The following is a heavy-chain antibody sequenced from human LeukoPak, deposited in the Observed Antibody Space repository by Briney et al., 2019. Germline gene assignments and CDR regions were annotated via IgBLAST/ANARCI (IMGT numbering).Heavy chain of an antibody. CDR3: ARDRPGRYCSTISCYSASPFDP. Sequence: GASVKVSCKASGGTVSRYPISWVRQAPGQGLEWMGGITPIFGTANYAQKFQGRVTITADESTSTAYMELSSLRSEDTAVYYCARDRPGRYCSTISCYSASPFDPWGQGTLVTVSS. V-gene: IGHV1-69*13. D-gene: IGHD2-2*02. CDR2: ITPIFGTA. J-gene: IGHJ5*02. CDR1: GGTVSRYP.